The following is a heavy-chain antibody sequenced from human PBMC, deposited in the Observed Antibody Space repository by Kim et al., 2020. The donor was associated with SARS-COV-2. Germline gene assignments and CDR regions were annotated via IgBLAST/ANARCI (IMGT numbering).Heavy chain of an antibody. CDR3: ARGSRRDIVVVPAATGAGVDHDY. D-gene: IGHD2-2*01. CDR1: GGSISSGGYY. V-gene: IGHV4-31*03. J-gene: IGHJ4*02. CDR2: IYYSGST. Sequence: SETLSLTCTVSGGSISSGGYYWSWIRQHPGKGLEWIGYIYYSGSTYYNPSLKSRVTISVDTSKNQFSLKLSSVTAADTAVYYCARGSRRDIVVVPAATGAGVDHDYWGQGTLVTVSS.